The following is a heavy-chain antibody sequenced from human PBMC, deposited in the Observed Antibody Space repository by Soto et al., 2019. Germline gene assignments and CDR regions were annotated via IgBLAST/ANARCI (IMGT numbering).Heavy chain of an antibody. CDR2: IYYSGST. D-gene: IGHD3-3*01. J-gene: IGHJ4*02. CDR3: ARRITIFGVATDY. V-gene: IGHV4-39*01. Sequence: PSETLSLTCTVSGGSISSSSYYWGWIRQPPGKGLEWIGSIYYSGSTYYNPSLKSRVTISVDTSKNQFSLKLSSVTAADTAVYYCARRITIFGVATDYWGPGTLVTVSS. CDR1: GGSISSSSYY.